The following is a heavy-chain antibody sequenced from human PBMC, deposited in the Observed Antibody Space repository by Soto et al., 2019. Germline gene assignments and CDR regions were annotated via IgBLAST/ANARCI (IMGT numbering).Heavy chain of an antibody. CDR2: IWFDGRDK. CDR1: GFTFSTHG. J-gene: IGHJ3*02. CDR3: ARLYCSSSSCYSVGAFDI. Sequence: GGSLRLSCAASGFTFSTHGMHWVRQAPGKGLGLVALIWFDGRDKYYADSVKGRFTISRDNSKNTLYLQMNSLRAEDTAVYYCARLYCSSSSCYSVGAFDIRGQGTMVTVSS. V-gene: IGHV3-33*01. D-gene: IGHD2-15*01.